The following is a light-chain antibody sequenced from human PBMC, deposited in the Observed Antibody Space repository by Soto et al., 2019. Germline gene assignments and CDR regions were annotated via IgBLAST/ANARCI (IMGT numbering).Light chain of an antibody. CDR1: QSFSSNF. J-gene: IGKJ2*01. V-gene: IGKV3-20*01. CDR3: KQFRHSLGYT. CDR2: DAS. Sequence: EIVLTQSPGTLSLSPGERATVSCRTSQSFSSNFLAWYQHKPGQAPRLLIHDASSRATGIPDRFSGSASGTDFTLTISRLEPEDFAVYYCKQFRHSLGYTFCQGTQLEIK.